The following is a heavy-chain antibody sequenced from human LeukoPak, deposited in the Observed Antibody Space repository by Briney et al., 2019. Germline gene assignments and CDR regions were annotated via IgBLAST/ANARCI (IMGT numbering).Heavy chain of an antibody. V-gene: IGHV3-15*04. CDR3: TRDEGDDYFDN. J-gene: IGHJ4*02. D-gene: IGHD3-16*01. CDR1: GFPFSDAW. Sequence: GGSLGLSCAASGFPFSDAWMSWVRQAPGKGLEWVGRIESKTDSGTTEYAAPVKGRFTISRDDSKNTLYLQMNSLKTEDTAVYYCTRDEGDDYFDNWGQGTLVTVSP. CDR2: IESKTDSGTT.